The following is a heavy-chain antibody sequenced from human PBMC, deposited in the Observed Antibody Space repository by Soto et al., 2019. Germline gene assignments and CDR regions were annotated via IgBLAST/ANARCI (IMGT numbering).Heavy chain of an antibody. D-gene: IGHD3-16*01. J-gene: IGHJ4*02. CDR1: AFTFSSYG. Sequence: GGSLRLSCAASAFTFSSYGMYWVRQAPGKGLERVAVIWYDGSNKYYTDSVKGRFTISRDNSRNTLYLQMNSLRADDTAVYYCAKDRLPGGFDYWGQGTLVTVSS. V-gene: IGHV3-33*06. CDR3: AKDRLPGGFDY. CDR2: IWYDGSNK.